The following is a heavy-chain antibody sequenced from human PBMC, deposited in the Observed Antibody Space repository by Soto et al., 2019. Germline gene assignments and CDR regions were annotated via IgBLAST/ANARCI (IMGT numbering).Heavy chain of an antibody. V-gene: IGHV3-23*01. CDR2: IRGSGGST. CDR1: GFTFSSYA. Sequence: GGSLRLSCAASGFTFSSYAMSWVRQAPGKGLEWVSAIRGSGGSTYYADSVKGRFTISRDNAKNTLYLQMNSLRAEDTAVYYCARDTSVVPAAMLGEYYYYYYMDVWGKGTTVTVSS. J-gene: IGHJ6*03. CDR3: ARDTSVVPAAMLGEYYYYYYMDV. D-gene: IGHD2-2*01.